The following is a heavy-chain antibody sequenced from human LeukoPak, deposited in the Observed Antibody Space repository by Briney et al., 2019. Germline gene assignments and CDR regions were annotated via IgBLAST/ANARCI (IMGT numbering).Heavy chain of an antibody. CDR1: GFTFSSYW. V-gene: IGHV3-9*01. Sequence: PGGSLRLSCAASGFTFSSYWMSWVRQAPGKGLEWVSGITWNSGSIGYADSVKGRFTISRDNAKNSLYLQMNSLNPEDTAFYYCAKGLRSQLWAPFDYWGQGTLVTVSS. CDR2: ITWNSGSI. J-gene: IGHJ4*02. D-gene: IGHD5-18*01. CDR3: AKGLRSQLWAPFDY.